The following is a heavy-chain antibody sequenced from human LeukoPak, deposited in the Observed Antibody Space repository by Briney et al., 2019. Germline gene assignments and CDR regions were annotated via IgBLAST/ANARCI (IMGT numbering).Heavy chain of an antibody. CDR3: ASPGAYY. Sequence: SCKASGYTFPGYYMHWVLQAPGRGLEYVSAISSNGGSTYYANSVKGRFTISRDNSKNTLYLQMGSLRAEDMAVYYCASPGAYYWGQGTLVTVSS. J-gene: IGHJ4*02. CDR2: ISSNGGST. V-gene: IGHV3-64*01. CDR1: GYTFPGYY.